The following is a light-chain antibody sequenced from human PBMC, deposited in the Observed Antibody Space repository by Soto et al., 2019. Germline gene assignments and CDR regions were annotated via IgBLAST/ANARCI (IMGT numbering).Light chain of an antibody. CDR2: S. Sequence: DIQMTQSPSSLSASVGDRVTITCRASQSIAGYLSWYQQKPGKAPKFLIYSASRFSGSGSGTDFALTISSLQPEDSAVYYCQQSHSSPLSFGGGTKVDIK. V-gene: IGKV1-39*01. J-gene: IGKJ4*01. CDR1: QSIAGY. CDR3: QQSHSSPLS.